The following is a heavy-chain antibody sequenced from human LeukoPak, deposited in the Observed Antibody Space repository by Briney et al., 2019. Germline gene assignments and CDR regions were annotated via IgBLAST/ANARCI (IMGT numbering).Heavy chain of an antibody. J-gene: IGHJ4*02. CDR1: GFTFSSYA. V-gene: IGHV3-23*01. Sequence: QTGGSLRLSCAASGFTFSSYAMSWVRQAPGKGLEWVSAISGSGGSTYYADSVKGRFTISRDNAKNSLYLQMNSLRAEDTAVYYCASIVSSSYQTGANYWGQGTLVTVSS. D-gene: IGHD6-13*01. CDR3: ASIVSSSYQTGANY. CDR2: ISGSGGST.